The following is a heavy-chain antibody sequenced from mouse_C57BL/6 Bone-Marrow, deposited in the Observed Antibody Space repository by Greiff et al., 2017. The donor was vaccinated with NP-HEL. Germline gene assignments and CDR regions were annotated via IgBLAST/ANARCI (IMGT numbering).Heavy chain of an antibody. J-gene: IGHJ4*01. D-gene: IGHD1-1*01. CDR2: ISSGSSTI. CDR3: ARHYCPRDYARDY. CDR1: GFTFSDYG. Sequence: EVMLVESGGGLVKPGGSLKLSCAASGFTFSDYGMHWVRQAPEKGLEWVAYISSGSSTIYYADTVKGRFTISRDNAKNTLFLQMTSLRTEETAMYYCARHYCPRDYARDYWGQGTSVTVSS. V-gene: IGHV5-17*01.